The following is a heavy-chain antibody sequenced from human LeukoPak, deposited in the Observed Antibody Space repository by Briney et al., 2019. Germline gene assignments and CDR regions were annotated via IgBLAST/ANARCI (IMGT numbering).Heavy chain of an antibody. J-gene: IGHJ4*02. CDR3: AGSGGYGLEYFDY. CDR2: ISTSGST. V-gene: IGHV4-61*02. Sequence: SETLSLTCTVSGYSISSGYYWGWIRQPAGKGLEWIGRISTSGSTNYNPSLKSRVTISVDTSKNQFSLKLSSVTAADTAVYYCAGSGGYGLEYFDYWGQGTLVTVSS. CDR1: GYSISSGYY. D-gene: IGHD5-18*01.